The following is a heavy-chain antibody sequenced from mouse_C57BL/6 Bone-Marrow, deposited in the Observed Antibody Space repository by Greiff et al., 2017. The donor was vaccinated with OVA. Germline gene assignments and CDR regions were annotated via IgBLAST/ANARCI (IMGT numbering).Heavy chain of an antibody. CDR2: IDPENGDT. CDR3: TADSWAWFAY. CDR1: GFNIKDDY. D-gene: IGHD3-2*01. J-gene: IGHJ3*01. V-gene: IGHV14-4*01. Sequence: VHVKQSGAELVRPGASVKLSCTASGFNIKDDYMHWVKQRPEQGLEWIGWIDPENGDTEYASKFQGKATITADTSSNTAYLQLSSLTSEDTAVYYCTADSWAWFAYWGQGTLVTVSA.